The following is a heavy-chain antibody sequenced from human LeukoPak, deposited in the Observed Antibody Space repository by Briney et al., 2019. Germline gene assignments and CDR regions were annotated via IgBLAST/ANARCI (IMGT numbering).Heavy chain of an antibody. CDR2: ISYDGSNK. D-gene: IGHD6-13*01. CDR3: AKGTDPGIAAAGAVLDY. J-gene: IGHJ4*02. V-gene: IGHV3-30*18. CDR1: GFTFSSYW. Sequence: GGSLRLSCAASGFTFSSYWMHWVRQAPGKGLEWVAVISYDGSNKYYADSVKGRFTISRDNSKNTLYLQMNSLRAEDTAVYYCAKGTDPGIAAAGAVLDYWGQGTLVTVSS.